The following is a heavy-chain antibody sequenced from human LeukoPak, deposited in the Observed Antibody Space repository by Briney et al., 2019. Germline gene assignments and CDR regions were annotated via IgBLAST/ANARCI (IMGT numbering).Heavy chain of an antibody. V-gene: IGHV4-34*01. D-gene: IGHD3-3*01. CDR3: ARLGAGPTYYDFWSGYSSFYFDY. Sequence: SETLSLTCAVYGGSFSGYYWSWIRQPPGKGLEWIGGIHYSGNTYYNPSLKSRVTISIDTSKNQFSLKLSSVTAADTAVYYCARLGAGPTYYDFWSGYSSFYFDYWGQGTLVTVSS. J-gene: IGHJ4*02. CDR2: IHYSGNT. CDR1: GGSFSGYY.